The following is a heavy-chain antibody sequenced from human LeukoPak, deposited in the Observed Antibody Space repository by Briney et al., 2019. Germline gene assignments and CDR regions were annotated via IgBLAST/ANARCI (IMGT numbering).Heavy chain of an antibody. CDR2: ISDSYST. CDR3: AKDRESSSWYDY. Sequence: PGGSLRPSCVVSGFTFSSYAMSWVRQAPGKGLEWVSDISDSYSTYYADSVKGRFTTSRDNSKNTLYLHMNSLRAEDTAIYYCAKDRESSSWYDYWGQGTLVTVSS. J-gene: IGHJ4*02. V-gene: IGHV3-23*01. D-gene: IGHD6-13*01. CDR1: GFTFSSYA.